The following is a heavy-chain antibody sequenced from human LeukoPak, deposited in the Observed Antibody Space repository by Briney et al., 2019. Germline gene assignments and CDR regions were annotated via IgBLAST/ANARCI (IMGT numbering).Heavy chain of an antibody. Sequence: SETLSLTCTVSGYSISSGYYWGWIRQPPGKGLEWIGSIYYSGSTYYNPSLKSRVTISVDTSKNQFSLKLSSVTAADTAVYYCARLNTPPVGAPQAGAFDIWGQGTMVTVSS. J-gene: IGHJ3*02. D-gene: IGHD1-26*01. CDR1: GYSISSGYY. V-gene: IGHV4-38-2*02. CDR3: ARLNTPPVGAPQAGAFDI. CDR2: IYYSGST.